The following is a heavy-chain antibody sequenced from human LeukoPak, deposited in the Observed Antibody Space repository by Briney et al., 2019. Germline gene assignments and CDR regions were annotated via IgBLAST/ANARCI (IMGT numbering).Heavy chain of an antibody. V-gene: IGHV3-21*01. CDR3: ARGRSIALLRGVAMSDGFDI. D-gene: IGHD3-10*01. CDR1: GFTFSNYG. CDR2: TDTSGNYI. J-gene: IGHJ3*02. Sequence: GGSLRLSCTASGFTFSNYGMNWVRQAPGKGLEWVSFTDTSGNYIYYGDSVKGRFTISRDNAKNLVFLQMNGLRAEDTAVYYCARGRSIALLRGVAMSDGFDIWGQGAMVAVSS.